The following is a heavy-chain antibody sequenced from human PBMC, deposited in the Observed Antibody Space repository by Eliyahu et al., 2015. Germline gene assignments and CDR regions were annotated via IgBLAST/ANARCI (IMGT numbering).Heavy chain of an antibody. Sequence: QVQLQQSGPGLVKPSQTLXLTCAISGDSVSSNSAAWNWIRQSPSRGLEWLGRTYYRSKWYNDYAVSVKSRITINPDTSKNQFSLQLNSVTPEDTAVYYCARVRITMVRGVIMVDAFDIWGQGTMVTVSS. D-gene: IGHD3-10*01. J-gene: IGHJ3*02. V-gene: IGHV6-1*01. CDR3: ARVRITMVRGVIMVDAFDI. CDR2: TYYRSKWYN. CDR1: GDSVSSNSAA.